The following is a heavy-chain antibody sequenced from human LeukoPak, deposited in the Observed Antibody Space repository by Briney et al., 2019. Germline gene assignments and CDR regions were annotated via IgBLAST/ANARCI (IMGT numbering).Heavy chain of an antibody. D-gene: IGHD6-13*01. CDR3: ASGDSSWWGYYFDY. CDR1: GGSISSGSYY. V-gene: IGHV4-39*01. CDR2: IYYSGST. Sequence: SETLSLTCTVSGGSISSGSYYWGWIRQPPGKGLEWIGSIYYSGSTYYNPSLKSRVTISVDTSKNQFSLKLSSVTAADTAVYYCASGDSSWWGYYFDYWGQGTLVTVSS. J-gene: IGHJ4*02.